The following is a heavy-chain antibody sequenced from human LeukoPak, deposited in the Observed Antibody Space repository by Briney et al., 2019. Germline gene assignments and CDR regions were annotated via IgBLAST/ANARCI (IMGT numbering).Heavy chain of an antibody. CDR3: ARDTDEVLGYYYMDV. V-gene: IGHV3-11*04. CDR1: GFTFSDYY. D-gene: IGHD3-16*01. Sequence: GGSLRHTCAASGFTFSDYYMSWIRQAPRKGLEWVSDISSSGSTIYYADSVKGRFTISRDNAKNSLYLQMNSLRAEDTAVYYCARDTDEVLGYYYMDVWGKGTTVTVSS. J-gene: IGHJ6*03. CDR2: ISSSGSTI.